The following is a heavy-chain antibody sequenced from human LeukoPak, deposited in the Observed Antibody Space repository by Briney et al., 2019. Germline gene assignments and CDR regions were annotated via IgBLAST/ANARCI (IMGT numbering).Heavy chain of an antibody. CDR3: ARDNFGYGSGSFDY. V-gene: IGHV3-23*01. CDR2: ITGSSVST. Sequence: PGGTLRLSCAASGFTLSSYGMNWVRQAPGKGLEGVSTITGSSVSTYYADSVKGRFTISRDNSKNTLYLQMNSLRAEDTAVYYCARDNFGYGSGSFDYWGQGTLVTVSS. J-gene: IGHJ4*02. CDR1: GFTLSSYG. D-gene: IGHD3-10*01.